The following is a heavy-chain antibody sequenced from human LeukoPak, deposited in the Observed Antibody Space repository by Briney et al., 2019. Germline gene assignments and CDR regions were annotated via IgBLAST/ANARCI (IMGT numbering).Heavy chain of an antibody. CDR1: GYTFSTYY. CDR3: ARANGGGLDY. V-gene: IGHV1-46*01. CDR2: IHPTDGST. D-gene: IGHD3-10*01. Sequence: ASVKVSCKTSGYTFSTYYMHWVRQAPRQGLEWLGIIHPTDGSTSYTQKIQGRGTMTRDTATGTVYLELSSMRSEDTAVYWCARANGGGLDYWGQGTLITVSS. J-gene: IGHJ4*02.